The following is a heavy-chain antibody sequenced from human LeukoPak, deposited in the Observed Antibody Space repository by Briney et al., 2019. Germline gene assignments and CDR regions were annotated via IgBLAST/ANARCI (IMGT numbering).Heavy chain of an antibody. V-gene: IGHV4-61*08. J-gene: IGHJ4*02. CDR3: AGGYSNGSGY. CDR2: IYYSGST. Sequence: SETLSLTCTVSGGSIRSEDYYWSWIRQPPGKGLEWIGYIYYSGSTNYNPSLRSRVTISIDTSKNQFSLSLSSVTAADTAVYYCAGGYSNGSGYWGQGTLVTVSS. CDR1: GGSIRSEDYY. D-gene: IGHD5-18*01.